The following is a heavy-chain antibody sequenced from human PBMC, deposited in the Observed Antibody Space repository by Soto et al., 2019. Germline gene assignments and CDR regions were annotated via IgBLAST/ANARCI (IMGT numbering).Heavy chain of an antibody. CDR3: ARGLVIRPYYYHGMDV. J-gene: IGHJ6*02. D-gene: IGHD3-9*01. CDR2: ISSIGST. V-gene: IGHV4-30-4*01. CDR1: GGSISSRDYF. Sequence: QVQLQESGPGLVKPSQTLSLTCTVSGGSISSRDYFWSWIRQSPGKGLEWIGYISSIGSTYYNPSLKSRVSVSRDTSKNQFSLKLSSVTTTDTAVYYCARGLVIRPYYYHGMDVWGQGTTVTVSS.